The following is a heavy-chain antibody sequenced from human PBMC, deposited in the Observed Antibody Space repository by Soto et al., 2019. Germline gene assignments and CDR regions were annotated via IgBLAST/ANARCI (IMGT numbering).Heavy chain of an antibody. CDR3: AREGARDAPLDL. CDR1: GYTFTDYA. Sequence: QAQLVQSGAEAKKPGASVKVSCRASGYTFTDYALHWGRQAPGQGVEWMGLINVGNGNTGYSGKFQGRVTNGRDMSATTAYIEGTSLTSVDTAIYSCAREGARDAPLDLWGPGTLVPVSS. V-gene: IGHV1-3*01. CDR2: INVGNGNT. J-gene: IGHJ4*02. D-gene: IGHD2-21*02.